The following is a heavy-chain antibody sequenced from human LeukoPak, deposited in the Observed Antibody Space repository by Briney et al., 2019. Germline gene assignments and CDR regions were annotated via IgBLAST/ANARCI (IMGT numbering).Heavy chain of an antibody. V-gene: IGHV5-51*01. J-gene: IGHJ4*02. D-gene: IGHD2-2*01. CDR2: IYPGDSDT. Sequence: GESLKISCKGSGYSFTSYWIGWVRQMPGKGLEWMGIIYPGDSDTRYSPSFQGQVTISADKSISTAYLQWSSLKASDTAMYYCARQARGYCSSTSCYLGPDYWGQGTLVTVSS. CDR1: GYSFTSYW. CDR3: ARQARGYCSSTSCYLGPDY.